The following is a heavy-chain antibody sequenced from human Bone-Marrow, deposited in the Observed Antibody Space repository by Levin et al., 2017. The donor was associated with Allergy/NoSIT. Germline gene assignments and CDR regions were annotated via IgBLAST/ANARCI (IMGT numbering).Heavy chain of an antibody. Sequence: PGGSLRLSCAASGFNFRNYEMNWVRQLPGKGLEWLAHITNSGDSASYADSVKGRFTISRDNAETSLYLQMHSLRAEDSGLYYCTTLSVFVPNTVASDKWGQGTLVTVSS. J-gene: IGHJ4*02. CDR2: ITNSGDSA. D-gene: IGHD4-23*01. CDR1: GFNFRNYE. V-gene: IGHV3-48*03. CDR3: TTLSVFVPNTVASDK.